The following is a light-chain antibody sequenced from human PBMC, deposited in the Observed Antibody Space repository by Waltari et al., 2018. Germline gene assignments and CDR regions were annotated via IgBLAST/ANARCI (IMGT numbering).Light chain of an antibody. V-gene: IGKV3-15*01. CDR2: GTS. CDR3: QQYSNWPLT. J-gene: IGKJ4*01. CDR1: QSVSSN. Sequence: EIVLTQSQATLSLSPGERATLSCRASQSVSSNLAWYQQKLGQAPRLLISGTSNRATGIPDRFSGSGSGTDFTLTISSLEPEDFAVYYCQQYSNWPLTFGGGTKVEIK.